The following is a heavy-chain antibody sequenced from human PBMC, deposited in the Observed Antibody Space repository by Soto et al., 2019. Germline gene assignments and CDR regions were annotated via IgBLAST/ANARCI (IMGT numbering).Heavy chain of an antibody. CDR3: ARDPLNPYYDFWSGYYWREGYFDY. CDR1: GFTFSSYS. CDR2: ISSSSSTI. Sequence: PGGSLRLSCAASGFTFSSYSMNWVRQAPGKGLEWVSYISSSSSTIYYADSVKGRFTISRDNAKNSLYLQMNSLRAEDTAVYYCARDPLNPYYDFWSGYYWREGYFDYWGQGTLVTVSS. D-gene: IGHD3-3*01. V-gene: IGHV3-48*01. J-gene: IGHJ4*02.